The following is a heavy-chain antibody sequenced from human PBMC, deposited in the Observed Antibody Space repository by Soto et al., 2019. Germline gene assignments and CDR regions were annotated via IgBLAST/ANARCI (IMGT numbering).Heavy chain of an antibody. V-gene: IGHV3-23*01. CDR2: ISDSGGST. CDR1: GFTFFSYYA. D-gene: IGHD1-26*01. Sequence: EVQLLESGGGLVQPGGSLRLSCAASGFTFFSYYAMSWVRQAPGKGLEWVSAISDSGGSTYYADSVKGRFTISRDNFKNTLYLQMNSLRAEDTAVYYCAKDTQQRSIVGAPLDAFDVWGQGTMVTVSS. J-gene: IGHJ3*01. CDR3: AKDTQQRSIVGAPLDAFDV.